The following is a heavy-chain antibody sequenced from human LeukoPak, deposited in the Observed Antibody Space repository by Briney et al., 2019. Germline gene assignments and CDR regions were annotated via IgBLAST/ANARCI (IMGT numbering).Heavy chain of an antibody. V-gene: IGHV1-18*01. J-gene: IGHJ5*02. CDR2: ISAYNGNT. D-gene: IGHD3-22*01. CDR3: ARDALPRGYDTIGYSSPRAWIDP. Sequence: GASVKVSCKASGHTFTSYGISWVRQAPGQGLEWMGWISAYNGNTNYAQKLQGRVTMTTDTSTSTAYLELRSLRSDDTAMYYRARDALPRGYDTIGYSSPRAWIDPWGQGHVVTVSS. CDR1: GHTFTSYG.